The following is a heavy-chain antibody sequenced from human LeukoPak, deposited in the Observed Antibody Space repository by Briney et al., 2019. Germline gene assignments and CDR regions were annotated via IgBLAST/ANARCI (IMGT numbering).Heavy chain of an antibody. CDR2: ISSSGST. D-gene: IGHD5-18*01. CDR1: GDSISSGDYY. V-gene: IGHV4-61*02. CDR3: ARGGYSYASYYYYYYMDV. Sequence: PSQTLSLTCTVSGDSISSGDYYWSWTRQPAGKGLEWIGRISSSGSTNYNPSLKSRVTISVDTSKNQFSLKLSSATAADTAVYYCARGGYSYASYYYYYYMDVWGKGTTVTVSS. J-gene: IGHJ6*03.